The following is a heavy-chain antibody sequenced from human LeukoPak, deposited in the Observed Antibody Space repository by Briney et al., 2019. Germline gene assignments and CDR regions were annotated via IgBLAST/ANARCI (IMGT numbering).Heavy chain of an antibody. CDR1: GGSISSHY. V-gene: IGHV4-59*11. D-gene: IGHD3-22*01. J-gene: IGHJ4*02. CDR3: ARTKGYYDSSGYYDY. Sequence: SGTLSLTCTVSGGSISSHYWSWIRQPPGKGLEWIGYIYYSGSTNYNPSLKCRVTISVDTSKNQFSLKLSSVTAADTAVYYCARTKGYYDSSGYYDYWGQGTLVTVSS. CDR2: IYYSGST.